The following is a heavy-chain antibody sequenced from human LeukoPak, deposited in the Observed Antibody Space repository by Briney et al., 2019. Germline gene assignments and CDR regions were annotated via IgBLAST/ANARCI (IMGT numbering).Heavy chain of an antibody. J-gene: IGHJ4*02. CDR1: GFTFSGYA. V-gene: IGHV3-23*01. D-gene: IGHD1-14*01. CDR2: VIGSGGNT. CDR3: ARGGLYKFDY. Sequence: PGGSLRLSCAASGFTFSGYAMSWVRQAPGKGLEWVSTVIGSGGNTYYADSVRSRFTISRDNSKDTLYLQINSLGADDTAVYYCARGGLYKFDYWGQGTLVTVSS.